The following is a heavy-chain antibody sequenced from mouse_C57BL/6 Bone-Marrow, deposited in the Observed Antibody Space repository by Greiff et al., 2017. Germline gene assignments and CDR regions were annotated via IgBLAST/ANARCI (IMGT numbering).Heavy chain of an antibody. CDR3: ARNPFQYYFDY. CDR2: INPGSGGT. Sequence: QVQLQQQSGAELVRPGTSVKVSCKASGNAFTNYLIEWVKQRPGQGLEWVGLINPGSGGTNYNEKFKGKATLTADKSSSTAYMQLSSLTSEDSAGYFCARNPFQYYFDYWGPGTTLTVST. CDR1: GNAFTNYL. J-gene: IGHJ2*01. V-gene: IGHV1-54*01.